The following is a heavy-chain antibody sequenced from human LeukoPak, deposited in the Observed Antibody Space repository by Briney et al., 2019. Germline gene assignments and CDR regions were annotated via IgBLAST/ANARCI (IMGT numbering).Heavy chain of an antibody. CDR3: ARVLPSSGYWIRDAFNI. D-gene: IGHD3-22*01. CDR2: AKQDGSET. CDR1: GFSFSNYW. J-gene: IGHJ3*02. V-gene: IGHV3-7*01. Sequence: GGSLRLSCAASGFSFSNYWMSWVRQAPGKGLEWVGHAKQDGSETYYVDSVKGRFTVSRDNAKNSLFLQMNSLRVEDTAMYYCARVLPSSGYWIRDAFNIWGRGTMVTV.